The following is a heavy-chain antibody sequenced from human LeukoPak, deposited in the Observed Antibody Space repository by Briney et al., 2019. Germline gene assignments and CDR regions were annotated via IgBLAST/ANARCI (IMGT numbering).Heavy chain of an antibody. Sequence: GSSVTVSCKASGGTFSSYAISWVRQAPGQGLEWMGGIIPIFGTANYAQKFQGRVTITTDESTSTAYMELSSLRSEDTAVYYCARDRGTTTSLNAFDIWGQGTMVTVSS. J-gene: IGHJ3*02. CDR3: ARDRGTTTSLNAFDI. D-gene: IGHD4-17*01. CDR2: IIPIFGTA. V-gene: IGHV1-69*05. CDR1: GGTFSSYA.